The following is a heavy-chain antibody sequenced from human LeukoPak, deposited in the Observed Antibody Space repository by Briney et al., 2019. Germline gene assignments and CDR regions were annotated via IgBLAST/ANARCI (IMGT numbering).Heavy chain of an antibody. CDR1: GFTFSSYA. CDR3: ARDTRQTSVTNFDS. D-gene: IGHD4-17*01. V-gene: IGHV3-21*06. J-gene: IGHJ4*02. Sequence: GGSLRLSCATSGFTFSSYAMDWVRQAPGKGLERVSAISSGGNYKYYGDSVWGRFTISRDDAKNSLYLEMNSLRAEDTAVYYCARDTRQTSVTNFDSWGQGTLVIVS. CDR2: ISSGGNYK.